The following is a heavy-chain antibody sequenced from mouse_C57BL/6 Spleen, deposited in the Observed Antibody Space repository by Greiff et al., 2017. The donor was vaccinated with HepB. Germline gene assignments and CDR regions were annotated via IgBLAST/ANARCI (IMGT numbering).Heavy chain of an antibody. CDR3: ARASSGRDY. D-gene: IGHD3-2*02. J-gene: IGHJ2*01. CDR1: GFNIKDYY. V-gene: IGHV14-2*01. Sequence: EVQLQQPGAELVKPGASVKLSCTASGFNIKDYYMHWVKQRTEQGLERIGRIDLEDGETKYAPTFHGKATITADTSSNTAYLQLSSLTSEDTALYYCARASSGRDYWGKGTTLTVSS. CDR2: IDLEDGET.